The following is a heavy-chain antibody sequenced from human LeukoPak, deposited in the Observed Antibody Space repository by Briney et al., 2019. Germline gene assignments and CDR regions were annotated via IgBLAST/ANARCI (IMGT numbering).Heavy chain of an antibody. D-gene: IGHD6-13*01. V-gene: IGHV4-38-2*02. J-gene: IGHJ6*04. CDR2: IYHSGST. CDR3: ARDVAAAATRKENYYGLDV. Sequence: SETLSLTCAVFGYSISNDYYWGWIRQPPGKGLEWIGSIYHSGSTYYNPSLKSRLTISVDTSKNQFSLKVTSVTAADTAVYYCARDVAAAATRKENYYGLDVWGKGTTVTVSS. CDR1: GYSISNDYY.